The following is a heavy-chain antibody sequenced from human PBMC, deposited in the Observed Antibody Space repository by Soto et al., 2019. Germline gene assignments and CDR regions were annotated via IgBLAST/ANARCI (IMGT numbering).Heavy chain of an antibody. D-gene: IGHD2-8*01. CDR1: GFTFSSYA. V-gene: IGHV3-23*01. J-gene: IGHJ6*02. CDR3: AKTRGAMIYAISVYGMDV. CDR2: ISGSGGST. Sequence: GGSLRLSCAASGFTFSSYAMSWVRQAPGKGLEWVTAISGSGGSTYYAVSVKGRFTISRDNSKSTLYLQINSLRAEDTAVYYCAKTRGAMIYAISVYGMDVWGQGTTVTVSS.